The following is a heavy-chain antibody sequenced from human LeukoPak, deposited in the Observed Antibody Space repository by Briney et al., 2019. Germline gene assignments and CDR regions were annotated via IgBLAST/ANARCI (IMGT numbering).Heavy chain of an antibody. D-gene: IGHD3-10*01. CDR2: IIPIFGTA. CDR3: GVSYYYGSGSPWGYFDY. V-gene: IGHV1-69*13. J-gene: IGHJ4*02. Sequence: GASVTVSCTASGGTFSSYAISWVRQAPGQGLEWMGGIIPIFGTANYAQKFQGRVTITADESTSTAYMELSSLRSEDTAVYYCGVSYYYGSGSPWGYFDYWGQGTLVTVSS. CDR1: GGTFSSYA.